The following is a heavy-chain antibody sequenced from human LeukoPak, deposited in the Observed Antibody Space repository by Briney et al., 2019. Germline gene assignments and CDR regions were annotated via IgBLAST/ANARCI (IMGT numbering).Heavy chain of an antibody. J-gene: IGHJ6*04. CDR2: IIPIFGTA. CDR3: ARYSPITIFWPSYYYGMDV. CDR1: GGTFSSYA. D-gene: IGHD3-9*01. Sequence: ASVKVSCKASGGTFSSYAISWMRQAPGQGLEWMGGIIPIFGTANYAQKFQGRVTITADKSTSTAYMELSSLRSEDTAVYYCARYSPITIFWPSYYYGMDVWGKGTTVTVSS. V-gene: IGHV1-69*06.